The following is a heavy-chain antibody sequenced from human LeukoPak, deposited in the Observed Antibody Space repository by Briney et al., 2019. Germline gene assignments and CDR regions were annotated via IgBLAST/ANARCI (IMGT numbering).Heavy chain of an antibody. CDR3: ARVLRYYYYMDV. V-gene: IGHV4-59*01. J-gene: IGHJ6*03. CDR2: IYYNGST. CDR1: GGSFSGYY. Sequence: SETQSLTCAVYGGSFSGYYWSWIRQPPGKGLEWIGYIYYNGSTNYNPSLKSRVTISVDTSKNQFSLKLSSVTAADTAVYYCARVLRYYYYMDVWGKGTTVTVSS.